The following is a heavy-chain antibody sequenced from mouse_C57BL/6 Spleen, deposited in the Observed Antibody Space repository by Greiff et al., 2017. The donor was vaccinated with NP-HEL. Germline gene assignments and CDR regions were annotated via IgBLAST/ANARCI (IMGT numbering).Heavy chain of an antibody. V-gene: IGHV5-9-1*02. CDR3: TRVDYGSSGWAMDY. CDR2: ISSGGDYI. D-gene: IGHD1-1*01. Sequence: EVMLVESGEGLVKPGGSLKLSCAASGFTFSSYAMSWVRQTPEKRLEWVAYISSGGDYIYYADTVKGRFTISRDNARNTLYLQMSSLKSEDTAMYYCTRVDYGSSGWAMDYWGQGTSVTVSS. J-gene: IGHJ4*01. CDR1: GFTFSSYA.